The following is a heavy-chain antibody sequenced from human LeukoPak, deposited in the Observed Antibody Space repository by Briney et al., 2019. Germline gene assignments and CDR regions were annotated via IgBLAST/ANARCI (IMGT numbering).Heavy chain of an antibody. CDR1: GFTFSDHY. CDR3: TRSGSCRGGDY. V-gene: IGHV3-72*01. J-gene: IGHJ4*02. CDR2: SRNKANSYTT. Sequence: GGSLRLSCAASGFTFSDHYMDWVRQAPGKGLEWVGRSRNKANSYTTEYAASVKGRFTISRDDSKNSVHLQMNSLKTEDTAVYYCTRSGSCRGGDYWGQGTLVTVSS. D-gene: IGHD1-26*01.